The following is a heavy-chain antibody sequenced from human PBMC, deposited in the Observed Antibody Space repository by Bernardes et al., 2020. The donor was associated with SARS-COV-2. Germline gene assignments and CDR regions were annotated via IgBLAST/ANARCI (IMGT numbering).Heavy chain of an antibody. CDR1: GGSISSGGYY. J-gene: IGHJ6*02. Sequence: SETLSLTCTVSGGSISSGGYYWSWIRQHPGKGLEWIGYIYYSGSTYYNPSLKSRVTISVDTSKNQFSLKLSSVTAADTAVYYCARDRALLDYYGSGSYYRHYYYGMDVWGQGTTVTVSS. CDR2: IYYSGST. CDR3: ARDRALLDYYGSGSYYRHYYYGMDV. V-gene: IGHV4-31*03. D-gene: IGHD3-10*01.